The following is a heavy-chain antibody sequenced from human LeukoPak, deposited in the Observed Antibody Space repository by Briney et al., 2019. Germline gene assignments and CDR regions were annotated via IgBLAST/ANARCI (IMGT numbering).Heavy chain of an antibody. V-gene: IGHV4-59*12. J-gene: IGHJ5*02. CDR1: GGSFSSYY. CDR2: VSYSGST. CDR3: AREWANYDILTGLLA. Sequence: SETLSLTCAVYGGSFSSYYWSWIRQPPGKGLEWIGYVSYSGSTNYNPSLKSRVTISVDTSKNQFSLKLSSVTAADTAVYYCAREWANYDILTGLLAWGQGTLVTVSS. D-gene: IGHD3-9*01.